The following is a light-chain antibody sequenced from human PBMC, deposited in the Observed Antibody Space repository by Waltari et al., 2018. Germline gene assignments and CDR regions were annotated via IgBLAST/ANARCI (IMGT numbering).Light chain of an antibody. J-gene: IGKJ1*01. Sequence: DIQMTQSPSTLSASVRDRFTITCRASQSRSSWFAWYQPKPGKAPKLLIYKSSSLESGVPSRFSGSGSGTEFTLTISSLQPDDFATYYCQQYNSYLWTFGQGTKVEIK. CDR1: QSRSSW. V-gene: IGKV1-5*03. CDR2: KSS. CDR3: QQYNSYLWT.